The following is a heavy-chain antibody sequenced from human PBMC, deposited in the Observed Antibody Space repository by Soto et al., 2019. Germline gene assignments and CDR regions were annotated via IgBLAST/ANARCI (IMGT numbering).Heavy chain of an antibody. CDR3: ARVEIDSSGYYSDY. Sequence: EVQLVESGGGLIQPGGSLRLSCAASGFTVSSNYMSCVRQAPGKGLEWVSVIYSGGSTYYADSVKGRFTISRDNSKNTLYLQMNRLRAEDTAVYYCARVEIDSSGYYSDYWGQGTLVTVSS. CDR2: IYSGGST. CDR1: GFTVSSNY. J-gene: IGHJ4*02. V-gene: IGHV3-53*01. D-gene: IGHD3-22*01.